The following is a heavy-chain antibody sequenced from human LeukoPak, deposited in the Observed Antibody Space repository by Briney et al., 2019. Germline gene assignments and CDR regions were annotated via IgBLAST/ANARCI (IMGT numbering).Heavy chain of an antibody. V-gene: IGHV1-2*02. CDR1: GGTFSSYA. D-gene: IGHD6-19*01. Sequence: GASVKVSCKASGGTFSSYAISWVRQAPGQGLEWMGWINPNSGGTNYAQKFQGRVTMTRDTSISTVYMELSRLRSDDTAVYYCARTRSGWYVGFDCWGRGTLVAVSS. CDR3: ARTRSGWYVGFDC. CDR2: INPNSGGT. J-gene: IGHJ4*02.